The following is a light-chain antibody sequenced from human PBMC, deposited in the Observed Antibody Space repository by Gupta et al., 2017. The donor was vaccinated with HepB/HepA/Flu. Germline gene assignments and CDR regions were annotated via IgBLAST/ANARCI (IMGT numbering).Light chain of an antibody. CDR3: AAWDNSLSAYV. CDR2: NDD. V-gene: IGLV1-47*02. J-gene: IGLJ1*01. Sequence: QPVLTQPPSASGTPGQRVAISCSGSSSNVGRDNVYWYRQLPGTAPKLLIYNDDRRPSGVPDRFSGSKSGTSVSLAISGLRSEDEADYYCAAWDNSLSAYVFGTGTWVTVL. CDR1: SSNVGRDN.